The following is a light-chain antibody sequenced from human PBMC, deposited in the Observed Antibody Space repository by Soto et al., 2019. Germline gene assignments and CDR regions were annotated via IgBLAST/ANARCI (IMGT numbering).Light chain of an antibody. J-gene: IGLJ2*01. CDR1: SSNIGAGYD. V-gene: IGLV1-40*01. Sequence: QSVLTQPPSVSGAPGQRVTISCTGSSSNIGAGYDVHWYQQLPGTAPKILIYGNSNRPSGVPDRFSGSKSGTSASLAITGLQAEDEADYYCQSDDSSLSGYVVFGGGTKLTVL. CDR3: QSDDSSLSGYVV. CDR2: GNS.